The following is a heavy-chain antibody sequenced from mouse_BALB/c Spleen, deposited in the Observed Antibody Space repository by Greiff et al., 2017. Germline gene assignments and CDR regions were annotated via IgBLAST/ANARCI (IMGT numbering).Heavy chain of an antibody. CDR2: ISSGGST. J-gene: IGHJ3*01. CDR1: GFTFSSYA. D-gene: IGHD2-4*01. CDR3: ARGGYDYDGGAWFAY. V-gene: IGHV5-6-5*01. Sequence: DVKLVESGGGLVKPGGSLKLSCAASGFTFSSYAMSWVRQTPEKRLEWVASISSGGSTYYPDSVKGRFTISRDNARNILYLQMSSLRSEDTAMYYCARGGYDYDGGAWFAYWGQGTLVTVSA.